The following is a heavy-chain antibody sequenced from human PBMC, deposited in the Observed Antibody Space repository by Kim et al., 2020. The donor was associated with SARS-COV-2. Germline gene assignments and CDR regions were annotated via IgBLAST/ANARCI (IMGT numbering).Heavy chain of an antibody. V-gene: IGHV3-53*01. CDR3: ARDLAAAGTGVLGMDV. D-gene: IGHD6-13*01. Sequence: GGSLRHSCAASGFTVSSNYMSWVRQAPGKGLEWVSVIYSGGSTYYADSVKGRFTISRDNSKNTLNLQMNSLRAEDTAVYYCARDLAAAGTGVLGMDVWGQGTTVTVSS. CDR1: GFTVSSNY. J-gene: IGHJ6*02. CDR2: IYSGGST.